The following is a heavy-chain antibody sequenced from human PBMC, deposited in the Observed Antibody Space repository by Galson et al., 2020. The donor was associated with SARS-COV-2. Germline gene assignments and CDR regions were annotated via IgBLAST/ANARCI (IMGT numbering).Heavy chain of an antibody. CDR1: GFSLSTNGVG. D-gene: IGHD3-10*01. V-gene: IGHV2-5*02. Sequence: SGPTLVKPTQTLTLTCSFSGFSLSTNGVGVGWIRQPPGKALEWLALIYWDDDKRYSPSLKNRLTITKDTSKNQVVLTMTNMDPVDTATYYCAHRRAWIGDGSRFDPWGQGTLVTVSS. CDR3: AHRRAWIGDGSRFDP. CDR2: IYWDDDK. J-gene: IGHJ5*02.